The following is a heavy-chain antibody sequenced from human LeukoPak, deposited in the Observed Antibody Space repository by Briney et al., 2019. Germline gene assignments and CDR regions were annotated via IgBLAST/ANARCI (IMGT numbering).Heavy chain of an antibody. V-gene: IGHV4-59*01. CDR2: IYYSGST. J-gene: IGHJ5*02. CDR1: GGSLSSYY. Sequence: PSETLSLTCTVSGGSLSSYYWSWVRQPPGKGLEWIGHIYYSGSTNYNPSLTSGGTISVDTSKNQLSLKLSSVTAADTAVYYSARASFSSSWFDPWGQGTLVTVSS. D-gene: IGHD6-13*01. CDR3: ARASFSSSWFDP.